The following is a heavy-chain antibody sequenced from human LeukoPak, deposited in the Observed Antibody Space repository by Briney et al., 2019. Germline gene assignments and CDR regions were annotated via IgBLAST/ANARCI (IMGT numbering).Heavy chain of an antibody. Sequence: GGSLRLSCAASGFTFNSYEMNWVRQAPGKGLEWVAFTRHDGSNKHYADSVRGRFTISGDNSKNTLYLQMNSLRADDTAVYYCAKEKWRTNYYGSGSYSRGRVFQHWGQGTLVTVSS. CDR1: GFTFNSYE. CDR3: AKEKWRTNYYGSGSYSRGRVFQH. D-gene: IGHD3-10*01. CDR2: TRHDGSNK. V-gene: IGHV3-30*02. J-gene: IGHJ1*01.